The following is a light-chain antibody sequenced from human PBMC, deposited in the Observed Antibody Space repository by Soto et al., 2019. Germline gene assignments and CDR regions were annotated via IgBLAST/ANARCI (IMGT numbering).Light chain of an antibody. CDR2: EVS. J-gene: IGLJ2*01. V-gene: IGLV2-8*01. CDR3: SSYAGSNNVV. CDR1: SSDVGGYNY. Sequence: QSALTQPPSASGSPGQSVTISSTGTSSDVGGYNYVSWYQQHPGKAPKLMIYEVSKRPSGVPDRFSGSKSGNTASLTVSGLQAEDEADYYCSSYAGSNNVVFGGGTTLTVL.